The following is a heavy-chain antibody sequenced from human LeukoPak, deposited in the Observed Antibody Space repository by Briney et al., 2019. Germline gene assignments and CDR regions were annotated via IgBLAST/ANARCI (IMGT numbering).Heavy chain of an antibody. CDR2: INPNSGGT. Sequence: ASVKVSCKTSGYNLTAYHMHWVRQAPGQGLEWMGWINPNSGGTKYAQKFQGRVTMTRDTSISTAYMELSRLRSDDTAVYYCARDSYSGGWSTALYRFDPWGQGTLVTVSS. J-gene: IGHJ5*02. CDR3: ARDSYSGGWSTALYRFDP. D-gene: IGHD6-19*01. CDR1: GYNLTAYH. V-gene: IGHV1-2*02.